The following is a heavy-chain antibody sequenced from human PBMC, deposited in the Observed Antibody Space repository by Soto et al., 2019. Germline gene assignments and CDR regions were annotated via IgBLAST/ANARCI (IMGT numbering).Heavy chain of an antibody. CDR1: GGTFSSYA. CDR3: ARFGGGKYYYDSSGPPSADY. Sequence: ASVKVSCKASGGTFSSYAISWVRQAPGQGLEWMGGIIPIFGTANYAQKFQGRVTITADESTSTAYMELSSLRSEDTAVYYCARFGGGKYYYDSSGPPSADYWGQGTLVTVSS. D-gene: IGHD3-22*01. CDR2: IIPIFGTA. J-gene: IGHJ4*02. V-gene: IGHV1-69*13.